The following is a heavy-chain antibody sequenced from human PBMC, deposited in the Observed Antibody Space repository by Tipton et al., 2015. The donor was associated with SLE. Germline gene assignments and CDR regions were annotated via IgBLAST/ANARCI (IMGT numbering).Heavy chain of an antibody. D-gene: IGHD5-18*01. Sequence: TLSLTCTVSGGSISSHYWSWIRQPPGKGLEWIGYIYYSGSTNYNPSLKSRVTISVDTSKNQFSLKLSSVTAADTAVYYCARSDTAMVPFDYWGQGTLVTVSS. V-gene: IGHV4-59*11. CDR1: GGSISSHY. CDR3: ARSDTAMVPFDY. CDR2: IYYSGST. J-gene: IGHJ4*02.